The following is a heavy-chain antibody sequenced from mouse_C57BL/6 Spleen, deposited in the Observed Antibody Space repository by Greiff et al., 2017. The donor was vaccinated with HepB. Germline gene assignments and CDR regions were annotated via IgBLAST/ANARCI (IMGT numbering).Heavy chain of an antibody. V-gene: IGHV1-69*01. CDR3: ARVGGYYLYYFDY. D-gene: IGHD2-3*01. CDR2: IDPSDSYT. Sequence: QVQLKQPGAELVMPGASVKLSCKASGYTFTSYWMHWVKQRPGQGLEWIGEIDPSDSYTNYNQKFKGKSTLTVDKSSSTAYMQLSSLTSEDSAVYYCARVGGYYLYYFDYWGQGTTLTVSS. J-gene: IGHJ2*01. CDR1: GYTFTSYW.